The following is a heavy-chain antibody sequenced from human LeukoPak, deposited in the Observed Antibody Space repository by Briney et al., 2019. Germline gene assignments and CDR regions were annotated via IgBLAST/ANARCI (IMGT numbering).Heavy chain of an antibody. D-gene: IGHD6-6*01. CDR1: GDSVSSNSAA. Sequence: SQTLSLTCAISGDSVSSNSAAWNWLRQSPSRGLEWLGRTYYRSKWFNDYAVSVISRITISPDTSKNQFSLQLNSVTPEDTAVYYCARGWQLVHWGQGTLVTVSS. V-gene: IGHV6-1*01. CDR3: ARGWQLVH. J-gene: IGHJ4*02. CDR2: TYYRSKWFN.